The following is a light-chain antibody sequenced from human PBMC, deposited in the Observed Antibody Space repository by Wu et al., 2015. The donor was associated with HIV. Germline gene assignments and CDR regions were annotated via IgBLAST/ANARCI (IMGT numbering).Light chain of an antibody. V-gene: IGKV1-39*01. CDR2: DAS. J-gene: IGKJ1*01. Sequence: IQLTQSPSSLSASIGDRVSITCRASQDIVTNLAWYQQTPGKAPRVLIYDASTLQSGVSSRFSGSGSGADFTLTISGLQREDFATYYCQESFSTPRTFGQGTKVEV. CDR3: QESFSTPRT. CDR1: QDIVTN.